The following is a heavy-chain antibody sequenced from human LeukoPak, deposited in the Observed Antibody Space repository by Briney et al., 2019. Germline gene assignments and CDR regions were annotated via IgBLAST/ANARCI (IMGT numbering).Heavy chain of an antibody. V-gene: IGHV1-46*01. CDR3: ARVDKVVTSFDY. CDR2: INPDGDST. J-gene: IGHJ4*02. Sequence: ASVKVPCKASGYSFTTYYLHWVREAPGQGFEWMGTINPDGDSTTYAQKFQGRVTMTRDTSTSTVYMELSSLRSEDTAVYYCARVDKVVTSFDYWGQGTLVTVSS. D-gene: IGHD4-23*01. CDR1: GYSFTTYY.